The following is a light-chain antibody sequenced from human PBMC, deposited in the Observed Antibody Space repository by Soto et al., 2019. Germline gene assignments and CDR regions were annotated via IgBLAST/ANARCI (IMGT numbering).Light chain of an antibody. CDR1: SSDGGGYNY. V-gene: IGLV2-14*01. CDR3: TSYTSSNTLDWV. J-gene: IGLJ3*02. CDR2: EVS. Sequence: QSALTQPASVSGSPGQSITISCTGTSSDGGGYNYVSWYQQHPGKAPKLMIYEVSNRPSGVSNRFSGSKSGNTASLTISGLQAEDEADYYCTSYTSSNTLDWVFGGGTQLTVL.